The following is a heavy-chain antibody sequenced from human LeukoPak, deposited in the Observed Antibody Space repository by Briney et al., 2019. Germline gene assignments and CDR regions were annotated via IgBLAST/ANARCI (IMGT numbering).Heavy chain of an antibody. Sequence: GSSVKVSCKASGGTFSSYAISWVRQAPGQGLEWMGRIIPILGIANYAQKFQGRVTITADKSTSTAYMELSSLRSEDTAVYYCARARYCSSTSCYGGVWFDPWGRGTLVTVSS. D-gene: IGHD2-2*01. CDR1: GGTFSSYA. J-gene: IGHJ5*02. CDR2: IIPILGIA. V-gene: IGHV1-69*04. CDR3: ARARYCSSTSCYGGVWFDP.